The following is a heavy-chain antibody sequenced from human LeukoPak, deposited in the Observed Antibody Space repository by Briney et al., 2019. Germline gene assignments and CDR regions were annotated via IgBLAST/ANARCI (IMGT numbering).Heavy chain of an antibody. CDR2: IIPIFGTA. V-gene: IGHV1-69*06. J-gene: IGHJ4*02. D-gene: IGHD5-18*01. CDR1: GGTFSSYA. Sequence: SVKVSCKASGGTFSSYAISWVRQAPGQGLEWMGGIIPIFGTANYAQKFQDRVTITADKSTSTAYMELSSLRSEDTAVYYCARERELWLLYYFDYWGQGTLVTVSS. CDR3: ARERELWLLYYFDY.